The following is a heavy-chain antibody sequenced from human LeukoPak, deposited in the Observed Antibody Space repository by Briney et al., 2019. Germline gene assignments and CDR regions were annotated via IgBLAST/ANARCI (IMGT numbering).Heavy chain of an antibody. Sequence: GGSLRLSCAASGFTFSSYAMHWVRQAPGKGLEWVAVISYDGSNEYYADSVKGRFTISRDNSKNTLYLQMNSLRAEDTAVHYCARSYQPIQLFQGVFGYWGQGTLVTVSS. D-gene: IGHD5-18*01. CDR3: ARSYQPIQLFQGVFGY. J-gene: IGHJ4*02. CDR2: ISYDGSNE. CDR1: GFTFSSYA. V-gene: IGHV3-30-3*01.